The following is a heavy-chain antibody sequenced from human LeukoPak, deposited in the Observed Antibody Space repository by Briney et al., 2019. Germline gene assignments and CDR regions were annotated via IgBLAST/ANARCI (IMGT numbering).Heavy chain of an antibody. CDR3: ARARIAARNDAFDI. CDR1: GFTFSSYS. V-gene: IGHV3-21*01. CDR2: ISSSSSYI. Sequence: GGSLGLSCAASGFTFSSYSMNWVRQAPGKGLEWVSSISSSSSYIYYADSVKGRFTISRDNAKNSLYLQMNSLRAEDTAVYYCARARIAARNDAFDIWGQGTMVSVSS. D-gene: IGHD6-6*01. J-gene: IGHJ3*02.